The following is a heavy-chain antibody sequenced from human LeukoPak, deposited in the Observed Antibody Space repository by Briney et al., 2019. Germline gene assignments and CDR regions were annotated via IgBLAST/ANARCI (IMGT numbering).Heavy chain of an antibody. V-gene: IGHV1-2*06. CDR1: GYTFTGYY. CDR2: INPNSGGT. J-gene: IGHJ6*03. D-gene: IGHD3-3*01. CDR3: ARGRKAMYDFWSGYEGYMDV. Sequence: GASVKVSCKASGYTFTGYYMHWVRQAPGQGPEWMGRINPNSGGTNYAQKFQGRVTMTRDTSISTAYMELSRLRSDDTAVYYCARGRKAMYDFWSGYEGYMDVWGKGTTVTVSS.